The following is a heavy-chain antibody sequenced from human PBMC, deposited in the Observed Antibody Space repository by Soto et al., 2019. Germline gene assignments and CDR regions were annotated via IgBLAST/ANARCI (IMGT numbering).Heavy chain of an antibody. V-gene: IGHV3-23*01. J-gene: IGHJ3*01. CDR1: GFIFTNYA. D-gene: IGHD6-25*01. CDR2: IGGRGNSA. CDR3: VREGRGSFDF. Sequence: VGSLRLSCAASGFIFTNYAMNWVRQAPGKGLEWVSVIGGRGNSAYYADSVQGRFTISRDNSKNTLSLQMSSLTADDTAIYYCVREGRGSFDFWGRGTMVTVSS.